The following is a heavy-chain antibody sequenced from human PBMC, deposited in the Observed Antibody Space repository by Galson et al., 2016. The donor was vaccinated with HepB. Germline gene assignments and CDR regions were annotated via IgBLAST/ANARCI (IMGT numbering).Heavy chain of an antibody. J-gene: IGHJ5*02. V-gene: IGHV3-9*01. CDR2: INWSGSDA. CDR3: VKGSPSRRFGEFPNWFDT. Sequence: SLRLSCATSGFTFDDYAMHWVRQAPGKGLEWVSGINWSGSDAGYAVSVKGRFTISRDNAKSALFLQMNSLRPEDTALYYCVKGSPSRRFGEFPNWFDTWGQGTLVTVSS. CDR1: GFTFDDYA. D-gene: IGHD3-10*01.